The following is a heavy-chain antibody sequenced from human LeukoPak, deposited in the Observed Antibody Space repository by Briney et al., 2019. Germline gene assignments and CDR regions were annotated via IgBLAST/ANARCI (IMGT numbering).Heavy chain of an antibody. V-gene: IGHV1-46*01. D-gene: IGHD2-15*01. CDR1: GYTFTSYY. Sequence: ASVKVSCKASGYTFTSYYMHWVRQAPGQGLEWMGIINPSGGSTSYAQKFQGRVTMTRDTSTSTVYMELSSLRSEDTAVYYCARDGCSGGSCHTNWYFDLWGRGTLVTVSS. CDR3: ARDGCSGGSCHTNWYFDL. CDR2: INPSGGST. J-gene: IGHJ2*01.